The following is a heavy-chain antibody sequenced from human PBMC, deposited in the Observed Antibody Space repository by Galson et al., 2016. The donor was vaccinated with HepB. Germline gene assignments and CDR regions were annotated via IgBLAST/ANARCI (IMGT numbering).Heavy chain of an antibody. Sequence: LSLTCTVSGDSISSSNWWSWVRQPPGKGLEWIGDIYHSGGTNYNPSLKSRITISVDKSNNQFSLKLSPVTAADTAVYFCARNSGSYFLKLDYWGQGTLVTVSS. CDR2: IYHSGGT. CDR3: ARNSGSYFLKLDY. J-gene: IGHJ4*02. CDR1: GDSISSSNW. V-gene: IGHV4-4*01. D-gene: IGHD1-26*01.